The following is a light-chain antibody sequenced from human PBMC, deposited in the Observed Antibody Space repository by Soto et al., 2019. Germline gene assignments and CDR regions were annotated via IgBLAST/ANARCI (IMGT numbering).Light chain of an antibody. Sequence: QSVLTQSPSASASLGASVKLTCTLSSGHNNYAIAWHQQQPEKGPRYLMKLNTDGSHSKGDGIPDRFSGSSSGAERYLTISSLQSEDEADYYCQTWGAGPVVFGGGTKLTVL. V-gene: IGLV4-69*01. J-gene: IGLJ2*01. CDR3: QTWGAGPVV. CDR2: LNTDGSH. CDR1: SGHNNYA.